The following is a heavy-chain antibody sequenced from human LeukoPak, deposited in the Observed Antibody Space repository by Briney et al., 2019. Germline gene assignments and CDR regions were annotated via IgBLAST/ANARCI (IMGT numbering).Heavy chain of an antibody. CDR3: ARAAKARGYSSSWYEYYFDY. Sequence: PGGSLRLSCAASGFTFSSYWMSWVRQAPGKGLEWVANIKQDGSEKYYVDSVKGRFTISRDNAKNSLYLQMNSLRAEDTAVYYCARAAKARGYSSSWYEYYFDYWGQGTLVTVSS. CDR1: GFTFSSYW. D-gene: IGHD6-13*01. V-gene: IGHV3-7*01. J-gene: IGHJ4*02. CDR2: IKQDGSEK.